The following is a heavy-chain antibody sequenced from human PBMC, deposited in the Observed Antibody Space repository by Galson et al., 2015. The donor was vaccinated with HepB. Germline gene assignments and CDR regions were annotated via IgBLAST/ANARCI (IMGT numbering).Heavy chain of an antibody. Sequence: SLRLSCAASGFTFDDYAMHWVRQAPGKGLEWVSGISWNSGSIGYADSVKGRFTISRDNAKNSLYLQMNSLRAEDTALYYCAKDITYDYVWGSYRLSTYYFDYWGQETLVTVSS. J-gene: IGHJ4*02. CDR3: AKDITYDYVWGSYRLSTYYFDY. D-gene: IGHD3-16*02. CDR2: ISWNSGSI. V-gene: IGHV3-9*01. CDR1: GFTFDDYA.